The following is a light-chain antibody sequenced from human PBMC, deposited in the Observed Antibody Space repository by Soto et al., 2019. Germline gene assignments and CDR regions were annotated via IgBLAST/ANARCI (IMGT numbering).Light chain of an antibody. CDR2: DVS. J-gene: IGLJ2*01. CDR1: SSDAGGYNY. Sequence: QSVLTQPASVSGSPGQSITISCTGTSSDAGGYNYVSWYQQHPGKAPKLMIYDVSNRPSGVSNRFSGSKSGNTASLTISGLQAEDEGDYYCSSYTSSSAVVFGGGTKLTVL. CDR3: SSYTSSSAVV. V-gene: IGLV2-14*01.